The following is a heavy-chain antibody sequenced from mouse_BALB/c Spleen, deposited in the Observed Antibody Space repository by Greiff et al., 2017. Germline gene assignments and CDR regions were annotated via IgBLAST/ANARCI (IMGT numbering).Heavy chain of an antibody. D-gene: IGHD1-1*01. J-gene: IGHJ2*01. CDR2: IDTSDSYT. CDR1: GYTFTDYW. V-gene: IGHV1-69*01. CDR3: ARWEGYYGYCDY. Sequence: VQLQQPGAELVMPGASVKMSCKASGYTFTDYWMHWVKQRPGQGLEWIGAIDTSDSYTSYNQKFKGKATLTVDESSSTAYMQLSSLTSEDSAVYYCARWEGYYGYCDYWGQGTTLTVSS.